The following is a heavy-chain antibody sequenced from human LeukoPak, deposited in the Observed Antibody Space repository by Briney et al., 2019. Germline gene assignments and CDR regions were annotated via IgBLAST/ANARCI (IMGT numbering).Heavy chain of an antibody. J-gene: IGHJ6*03. V-gene: IGHV3-21*04. Sequence: GGSLRLSCAASGFTFSSYSMNWVRQAPGKGLEWVSSISSSSSYIYYADSVKGRFTISRDNAKNSLYLQMNSLRAEDTAVYYCARRAGILTGYHYYYYMDVWGKGTTVTVSS. D-gene: IGHD3-9*01. CDR3: ARRAGILTGYHYYYYMDV. CDR1: GFTFSSYS. CDR2: ISSSSSYI.